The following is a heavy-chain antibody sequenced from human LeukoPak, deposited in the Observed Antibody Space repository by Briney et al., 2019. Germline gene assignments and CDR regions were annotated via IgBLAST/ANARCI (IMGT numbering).Heavy chain of an antibody. CDR2: IYYSGST. Sequence: SETLSLTCTVSGGSISSYYWSWIRQPPGKGLEWIGYIYYSGSTYYNPSLKSRVTISVDTSKNQFSLKLSSVTAADTAVYYCARADIAAINYWGQGTLVTVSS. CDR1: GGSISSYY. J-gene: IGHJ4*02. D-gene: IGHD6-13*01. CDR3: ARADIAAINY. V-gene: IGHV4-59*12.